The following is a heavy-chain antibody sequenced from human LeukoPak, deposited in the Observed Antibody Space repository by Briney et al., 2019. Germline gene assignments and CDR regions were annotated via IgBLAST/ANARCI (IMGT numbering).Heavy chain of an antibody. CDR1: GFTFSIYD. J-gene: IGHJ6*03. V-gene: IGHV3-23*01. D-gene: IGHD1-1*01. CDR3: AKRGNPTVGHHYLDV. CDR2: ITTSGGGT. Sequence: GGSLRLSCAASGFTFSIYDMSWVRQAPGKGLEWVSSITTSGGGTFYADSVMGRFTISRDNSRNTLYLQMNSLSAEDTAVYYCAKRGNPTVGHHYLDVWGKGTTVSVPS.